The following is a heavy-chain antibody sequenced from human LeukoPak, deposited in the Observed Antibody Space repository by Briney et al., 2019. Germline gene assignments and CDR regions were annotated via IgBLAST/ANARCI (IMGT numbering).Heavy chain of an antibody. V-gene: IGHV4-34*01. D-gene: IGHD2-2*01. CDR1: GGSFSGYY. J-gene: IGHJ5*02. Sequence: SETLSLTCAVYGGSFSGYYWSWIRQPPGKGLEWIGEINHSGSTNYNPSLKSRVTISVDTSKNQFSLKLSSVTAADTAVYYCARATPLIVVVPAAPRGSYNWFDPWGQGTLVTVSS. CDR3: ARATPLIVVVPAAPRGSYNWFDP. CDR2: INHSGST.